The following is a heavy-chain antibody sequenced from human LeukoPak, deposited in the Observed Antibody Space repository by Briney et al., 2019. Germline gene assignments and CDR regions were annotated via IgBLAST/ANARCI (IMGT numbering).Heavy chain of an antibody. CDR2: INSDGSST. CDR1: GFTFSSYW. Sequence: GGSLRLSCAASGFTFSSYWMHWVRQAPGKGLVWVSRINSDGSSTSYADSVKGRFTISRDNAKNTPYLQMNSLRAEDTAVYYCARVSVPASFDYWGQGTLVTVSS. D-gene: IGHD2-2*01. CDR3: ARVSVPASFDY. V-gene: IGHV3-74*01. J-gene: IGHJ4*02.